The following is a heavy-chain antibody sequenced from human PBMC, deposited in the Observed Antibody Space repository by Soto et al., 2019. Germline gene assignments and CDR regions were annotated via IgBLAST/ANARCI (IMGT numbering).Heavy chain of an antibody. CDR2: INPNSGGT. CDR3: ARAPRLSVGAFDI. V-gene: IGHV1-2*04. CDR1: GYTFTGYY. J-gene: IGHJ3*02. D-gene: IGHD3-22*01. Sequence: ASVKVSCKASGYTFTGYYMHWVRHAPGQGLEWMGWINPNSGGTNYAQKFQGWVTMTRDTSISTAYMELSRLRSDDTAVYYCARAPRLSVGAFDIWGQGTMVTVSS.